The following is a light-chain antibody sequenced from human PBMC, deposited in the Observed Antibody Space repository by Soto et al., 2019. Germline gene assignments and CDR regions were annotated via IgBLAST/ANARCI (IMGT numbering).Light chain of an antibody. CDR3: LQDYGDSWT. J-gene: IGKJ1*01. CDR2: AAS. Sequence: QMTQSPSSLSASVGEKIIITCRANRDVGSDVSWYQQKPGQAPKLLIYAASNLYTGVPSRFNGSRSGTEFTLTISSLQPEDFASYYCLQDYGDSWTFGQGTKVEIE. CDR1: RDVGSD. V-gene: IGKV1-6*01.